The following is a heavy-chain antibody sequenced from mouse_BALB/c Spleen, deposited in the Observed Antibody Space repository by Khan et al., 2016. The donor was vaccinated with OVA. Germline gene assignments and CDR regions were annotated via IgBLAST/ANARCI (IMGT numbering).Heavy chain of an antibody. CDR1: GYSLTRYG. CDR2: IWAGGST. V-gene: IGHV2-9*02. J-gene: IGHJ2*01. D-gene: IGHD3-3*01. CDR3: ARSKYLARY. Sequence: VELVESGPGLVAPSQSLSITCTVYGYSLTRYGIHWVRQTPGKGLEWVGLIWAGGSTNYNWALMSRLSISIDNSNSLVFLLMNSLQTDDTALYYCARSKYLARYWGQGTTLTVSS.